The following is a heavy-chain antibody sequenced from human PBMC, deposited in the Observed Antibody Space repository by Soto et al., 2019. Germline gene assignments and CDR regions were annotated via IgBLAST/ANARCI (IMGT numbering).Heavy chain of an antibody. CDR3: ARRQSIMIRGANAFDI. Sequence: QITLKESGPTLVQPTQTLTLTCSFSGFSLITTGAGVGWIRQPPGKAPEWLALIYWDGEKRYSPALKSRLTITKDSSKNQVVLTMTNMDPVATATYYCARRQSIMIRGANAFDIWGQGTFLIVSS. CDR1: GFSLITTGAG. CDR2: IYWDGEK. D-gene: IGHD3-10*01. J-gene: IGHJ3*02. V-gene: IGHV2-5*02.